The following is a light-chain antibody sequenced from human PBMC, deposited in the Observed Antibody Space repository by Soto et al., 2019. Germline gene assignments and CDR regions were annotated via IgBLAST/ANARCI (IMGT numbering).Light chain of an antibody. V-gene: IGLV2-14*03. Sequence: QSALTQPASVSGSPGQSITISCTGTSSDIGNYHYVSWFQQPPGKAPKVIIYDVNNRPSGISDRFSGSKSGNTASLTISGLEAEDEADYYCNSYTSISTGVFGGGTQLTVL. J-gene: IGLJ3*02. CDR1: SSDIGNYHY. CDR2: DVN. CDR3: NSYTSISTGV.